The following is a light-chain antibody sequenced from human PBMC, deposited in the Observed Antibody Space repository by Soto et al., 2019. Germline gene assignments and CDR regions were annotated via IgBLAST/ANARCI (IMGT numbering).Light chain of an antibody. J-gene: IGLJ1*01. V-gene: IGLV2-14*01. CDR3: YSYRGYYTRV. CDR2: EVS. CDR1: SSDVGGYNF. Sequence: QSALTQPASVSGSPGQSITISCTGTSSDVGGYNFVSWYQQHPGRAPKLLIYEVSRRPSGVSNRFSGSKSGDTASLTISGIQAEDEADYYCYSYRGYYTRVFGTGTKLTVL.